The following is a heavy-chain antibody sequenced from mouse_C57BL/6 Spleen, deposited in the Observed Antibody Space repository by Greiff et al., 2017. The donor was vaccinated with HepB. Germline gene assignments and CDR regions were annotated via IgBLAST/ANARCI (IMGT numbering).Heavy chain of an antibody. CDR2: ISSGSSTI. CDR1: GFTFSDYG. V-gene: IGHV5-17*01. Sequence: EVKLMESGGGLVKPGGSLKLSCAASGFTFSDYGMHWVRQAPEKGLEWVAYISSGSSTIYYADTVKGRFTISRDNAKNTLFLQMTSLRSEDTAMYYCARNYYGSSKGGYYFDYWGQGTTLTVSS. CDR3: ARNYYGSSKGGYYFDY. D-gene: IGHD1-1*01. J-gene: IGHJ2*01.